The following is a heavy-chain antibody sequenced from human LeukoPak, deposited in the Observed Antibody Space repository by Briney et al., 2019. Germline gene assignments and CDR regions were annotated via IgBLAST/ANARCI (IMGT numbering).Heavy chain of an antibody. J-gene: IGHJ4*02. D-gene: IGHD3-16*01. Sequence: ASVKVSCKASGYTFTSYDINWVRQATGQGLEWMGWMNPNSGNTGYAQKFQGRVTMTRNTSISTAYMELSSLRSEDTAVYYCATAHVGGPVLPFDYWGQGTLVTVSS. CDR1: GYTFTSYD. CDR2: MNPNSGNT. V-gene: IGHV1-8*01. CDR3: ATAHVGGPVLPFDY.